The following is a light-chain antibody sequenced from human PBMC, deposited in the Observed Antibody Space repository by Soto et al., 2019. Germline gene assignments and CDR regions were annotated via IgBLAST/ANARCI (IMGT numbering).Light chain of an antibody. CDR2: RNN. CDR1: RSSIGSNT. J-gene: IGLJ3*02. V-gene: IGLV1-47*01. Sequence: QAVVTQPPSASGTPGQRVTISCSGSRSSIGSNTVNWYQHLPGMAPKLLIYRNNQRPSGVPDRFSGSKSGTSASLAISGLRSEDEADYYCAAWDDSLSGLFGGGTQLTVL. CDR3: AAWDDSLSGL.